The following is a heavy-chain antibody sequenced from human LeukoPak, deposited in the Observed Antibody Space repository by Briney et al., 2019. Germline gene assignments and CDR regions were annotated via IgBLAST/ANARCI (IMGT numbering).Heavy chain of an antibody. CDR2: IYYIGST. J-gene: IGHJ4*02. D-gene: IGHD5-24*01. CDR3: ARRGPLRDGYNYS. Sequence: SETLSLTCTVSGGSFRSSSYYWGWIRQPPGKGLEWIVNIYYIGSTYYNPSLQSRVTISVDTSKNQFSLKLSSVTAADTAVYYCARRGPLRDGYNYSWGQGTLVIVSS. V-gene: IGHV4-39*01. CDR1: GGSFRSSSYY.